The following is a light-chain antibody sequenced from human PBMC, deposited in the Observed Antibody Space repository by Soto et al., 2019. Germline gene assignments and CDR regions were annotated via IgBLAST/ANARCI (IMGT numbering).Light chain of an antibody. V-gene: IGKV3-20*01. CDR1: QSVSSDY. CDR3: QQYDRSLQFS. Sequence: EIVLTQSPGTLSLSPGERATLSCRASQSVSSDYLAWYQLKPGQAPWLLIYGASSRATGIPDRFSGSGSGTDFTLTISRLEPEDFAVYCCQQYDRSLQFSFGPGTKVDI. J-gene: IGKJ3*01. CDR2: GAS.